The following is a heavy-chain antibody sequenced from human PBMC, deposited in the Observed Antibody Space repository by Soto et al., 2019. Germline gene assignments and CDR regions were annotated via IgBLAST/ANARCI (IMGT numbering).Heavy chain of an antibody. Sequence: ASVKVSCKASGGTFSSYTISWVRQAPGQGLEWMGRIIPILGIANYAQKFQGRVTITADKSTSTAYMELSSLRSEDTAVYYCARAAVADKTYFDYWGQGTLVTVSS. CDR3: ARAAVADKTYFDY. CDR2: IIPILGIA. CDR1: GGTFSSYT. J-gene: IGHJ4*02. V-gene: IGHV1-69*02. D-gene: IGHD6-19*01.